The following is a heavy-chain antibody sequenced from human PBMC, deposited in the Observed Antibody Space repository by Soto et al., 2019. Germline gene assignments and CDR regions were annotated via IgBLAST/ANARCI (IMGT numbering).Heavy chain of an antibody. CDR2: IRSKAYGGTT. D-gene: IGHD3-3*01. Sequence: GGSLRLSCTASGFPFGEYAMSWFRKAPGKGLEWVGFIRSKAYGGTTEYAASVKGRFTISRDDSKSIAYLQMNSLKTEDTAVYYCTRALLRNSNPHDFWSGYSLSWFDPWGQGTLVTVSS. CDR1: GFPFGEYA. CDR3: TRALLRNSNPHDFWSGYSLSWFDP. J-gene: IGHJ5*02. V-gene: IGHV3-49*03.